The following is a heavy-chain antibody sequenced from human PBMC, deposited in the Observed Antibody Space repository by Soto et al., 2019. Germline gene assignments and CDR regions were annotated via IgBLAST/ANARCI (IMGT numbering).Heavy chain of an antibody. V-gene: IGHV3-30*03. CDR2: ISRAGGTK. CDR3: TGEVASGY. J-gene: IGHJ4*02. D-gene: IGHD2-8*02. CDR1: GFTVSRYG. Sequence: QVQLVESGGGGVQPGRSLRLSWAASGFTVSRYGMHWFRQAPGKGLGWVAVISRAGGTKNYAASVKGRFTFSRDNSRNTLFLEMNSRRGDDMAVYYCTGEVASGYWGQGTLVTVSS.